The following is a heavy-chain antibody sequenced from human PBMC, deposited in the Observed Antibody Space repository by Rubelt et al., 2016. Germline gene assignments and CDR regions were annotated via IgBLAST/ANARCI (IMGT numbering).Heavy chain of an antibody. Sequence: QLQLQESGPGLVKPSETLSLTCTVSGGSISSSSYYWGWIRQPPGKGLEWIGSIYYSGSTYYNPSLKSRVTISVDSSKNHFSLKLSSVTAADTAVYYCGRPDYGDYSCDYWGQGTLVTVSS. CDR3: GRPDYGDYSCDY. CDR1: GGSISSSSYY. V-gene: IGHV4-39*07. CDR2: IYYSGST. J-gene: IGHJ4*02. D-gene: IGHD4-17*01.